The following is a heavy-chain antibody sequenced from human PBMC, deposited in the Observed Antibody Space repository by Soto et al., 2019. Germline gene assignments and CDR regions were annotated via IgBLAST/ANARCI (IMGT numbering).Heavy chain of an antibody. Sequence: ASVKVSCKASGYTFTSYAMHWVRHAPGQRLEWMGWINAGNGNTKYSQKFQGRVTITRDTSASTAYMELSSLRSEDTAVYYCARNSGYDSEFWFDPWGQGTLVTVSS. D-gene: IGHD5-12*01. V-gene: IGHV1-3*01. J-gene: IGHJ5*02. CDR1: GYTFTSYA. CDR3: ARNSGYDSEFWFDP. CDR2: INAGNGNT.